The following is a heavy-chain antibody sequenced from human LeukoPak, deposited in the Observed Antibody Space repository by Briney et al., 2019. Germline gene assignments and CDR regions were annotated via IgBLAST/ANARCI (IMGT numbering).Heavy chain of an antibody. J-gene: IGHJ4*02. D-gene: IGHD5-24*01. CDR1: GGSISSSSYY. V-gene: IGHV4-39*01. CDR2: IYYSGST. Sequence: SETLSLTCTVSGGSISSSSYYWGWIRRPPGKGLEWIGSIYYSGSTYYNPSLKSRVTISVDTSKNQFSLKLSSVTAADTAVYYCARHERDGYNHGGADYWGQGTLVTVSS. CDR3: ARHERDGYNHGGADY.